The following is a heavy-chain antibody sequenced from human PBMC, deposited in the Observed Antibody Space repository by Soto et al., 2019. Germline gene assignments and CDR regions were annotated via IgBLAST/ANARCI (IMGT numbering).Heavy chain of an antibody. V-gene: IGHV3-30*18. D-gene: IGHD4-17*01. J-gene: IGHJ4*02. CDR2: ILYDGSKK. CDR1: GFTFSSYG. Sequence: GGSLRLSCAASGFTFSSYGMHWVRQAPGKGLEWVAVILYDGSKKYYADSMKGRFTISRDNSKNTLYLQMNSLRAEDTAFYYCAKDRGALRWSEEHYYFDYWGQGTLVTVSS. CDR3: AKDRGALRWSEEHYYFDY.